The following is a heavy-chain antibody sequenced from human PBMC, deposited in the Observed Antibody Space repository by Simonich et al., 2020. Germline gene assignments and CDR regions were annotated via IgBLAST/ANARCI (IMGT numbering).Heavy chain of an antibody. J-gene: IGHJ4*02. CDR1: GGSISSYY. Sequence: QVQLQESGPGLVKPSETLSLTCTVSGGSISSYYWSWIRQPPGKGLEWIGYIYYSGSTNYNPSLKRRVTISVDTSKNPFSLKLSSVTAADTAVYYCARHDRWLQFYFDYWGQGTLVTVSS. CDR3: ARHDRWLQFYFDY. V-gene: IGHV4-59*08. CDR2: IYYSGST. D-gene: IGHD5-12*01.